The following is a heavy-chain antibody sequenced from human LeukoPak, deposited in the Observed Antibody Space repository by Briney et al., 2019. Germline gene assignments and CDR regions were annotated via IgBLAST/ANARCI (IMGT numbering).Heavy chain of an antibody. J-gene: IGHJ4*02. CDR1: RFTFSSYG. V-gene: IGHV3-33*01. Sequence: PGRSLRLSCAASRFTFSSYGMHWVRQAPGKGLEWVAVIWYDGSNKYYADSVKGRFTISRDNSKNTLYLQMNSLRAEDTAVYYCARRDYVWGSYRYSPPDYWGQGTLVTVSS. CDR2: IWYDGSNK. CDR3: ARRDYVWGSYRYSPPDY. D-gene: IGHD3-16*02.